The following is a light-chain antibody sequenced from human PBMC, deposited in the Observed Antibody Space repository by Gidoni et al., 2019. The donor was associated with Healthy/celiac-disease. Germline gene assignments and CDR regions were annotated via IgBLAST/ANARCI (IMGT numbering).Light chain of an antibody. CDR1: QSVSSSY. J-gene: IGKJ1*01. CDR2: GAS. Sequence: EIVLTQSPGTMSLSPGERATLSCRASQSVSSSYLAWYQQKPGQAPRLLIYGASSRATGIPYRFSVSGSVTDFTLTISRLEPEDFAVYYCQQYGSSPQTFGQGTKVEIK. V-gene: IGKV3-20*01. CDR3: QQYGSSPQT.